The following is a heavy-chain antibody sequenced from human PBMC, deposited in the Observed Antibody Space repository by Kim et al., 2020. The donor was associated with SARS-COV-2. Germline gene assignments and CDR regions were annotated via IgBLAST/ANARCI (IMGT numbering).Heavy chain of an antibody. D-gene: IGHD3-3*01. V-gene: IGHV3-30*04. J-gene: IGHJ4*02. CDR2: ISYDGSNK. CDR1: GFTFSSYA. Sequence: GGSLRLSCAASGFTFSSYAMHWVRQAPGKGLEWVAVISYDGSNKYYADSVKGRFTISIDNSKNTLYLQMNSLRAEDTAVYYCARDSLRYDFWSGYSDYWGQGTLVTVSS. CDR3: ARDSLRYDFWSGYSDY.